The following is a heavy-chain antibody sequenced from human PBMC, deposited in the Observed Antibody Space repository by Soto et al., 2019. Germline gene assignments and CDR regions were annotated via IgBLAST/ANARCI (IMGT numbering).Heavy chain of an antibody. CDR2: ISGDGGST. J-gene: IGHJ3*02. CDR1: GFTFDDYA. CDR3: AKKGDYYDSSGLRNDAFDI. V-gene: IGHV3-43*02. Sequence: GGSLRLSCAASGFTFDDYAMHWVRQAPGKGLEWVSLISGDGGSTYYADSVKGRFTISRDNSKNSLYLQMNSLRTEDTALHYCAKKGDYYDSSGLRNDAFDIWGQGTMVTVSS. D-gene: IGHD3-22*01.